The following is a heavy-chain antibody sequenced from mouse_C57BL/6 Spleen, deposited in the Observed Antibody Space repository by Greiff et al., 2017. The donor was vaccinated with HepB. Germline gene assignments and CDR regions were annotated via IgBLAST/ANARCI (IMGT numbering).Heavy chain of an antibody. D-gene: IGHD2-4*01. V-gene: IGHV1-64*01. CDR3: TTIYYDYPFAY. CDR1: GYTFTSYW. J-gene: IGHJ3*01. Sequence: VQLQQSGAELVKPGASVKLSCKASGYTFTSYWMHWVNQRPGQGLEWIGMIHPNSGSTNYNEKFKSKATLTVAKSYSTAYMQLSSLTSEDSAVYYCTTIYYDYPFAYWGQGTLVTVSA. CDR2: IHPNSGST.